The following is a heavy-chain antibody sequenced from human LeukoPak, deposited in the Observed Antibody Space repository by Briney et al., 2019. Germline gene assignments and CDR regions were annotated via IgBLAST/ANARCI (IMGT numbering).Heavy chain of an antibody. V-gene: IGHV3-21*01. CDR1: GFTLSPYG. CDR2: ISSSSTYI. D-gene: IGHD6-19*01. CDR3: ARGAIAVAGRIDY. Sequence: GGSLRLSCAASGFTLSPYGMNWVRQAPGKGLEWVSAISSSSTYIYYADSVKGRFNISRDNSKSTLYLQMNSLRAEDTAVYYCARGAIAVAGRIDYWGQGTLVTVSS. J-gene: IGHJ4*02.